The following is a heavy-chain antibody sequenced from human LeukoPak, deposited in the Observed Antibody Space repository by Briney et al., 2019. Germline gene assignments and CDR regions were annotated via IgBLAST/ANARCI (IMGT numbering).Heavy chain of an antibody. V-gene: IGHV3-21*01. J-gene: IGHJ6*03. CDR3: ARDAQWLVPEGYYYYMDV. D-gene: IGHD6-19*01. CDR1: GFTFSRYN. Sequence: GGSLRLSCAGSGFTFSRYNMNWFRQAPGKGLERVSSIGSRSSYIFYADSVKGRFTISRDNAKNSLYLQMNSLGAEDTAVYYCARDAQWLVPEGYYYYMDVWGKGTTVTVSS. CDR2: IGSRSSYI.